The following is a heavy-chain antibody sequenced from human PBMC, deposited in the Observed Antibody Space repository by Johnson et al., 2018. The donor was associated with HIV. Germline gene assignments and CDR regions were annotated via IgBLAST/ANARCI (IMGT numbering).Heavy chain of an antibody. CDR3: ARESPGYSFDI. CDR1: GFTFSSYA. V-gene: IGHV3-30*04. D-gene: IGHD1-1*01. CDR2: ISYDGSNK. J-gene: IGHJ3*02. Sequence: QVQLVESGGGVVQPGRSLRLSCAASGFTFSSYAMHWVRQAPGKGLEWVAVISYDGSNKYYADSVKGRFTISRDNSKNTLYLQMNSLRAGDTAVYYGARESPGYSFDIWGQGTMVTVSS.